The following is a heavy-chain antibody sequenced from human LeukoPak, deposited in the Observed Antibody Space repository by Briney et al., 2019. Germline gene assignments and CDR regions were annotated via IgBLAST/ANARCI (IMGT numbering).Heavy chain of an antibody. Sequence: PGGSLRLSCAASGFTFSSYGMHWVRQAPGKGLEWVAFIRYDGSNKYYADSVKGRFTISRDNSKNTLYLQMNSLRAEDTAVYYCAKVLTYYYDSSGYFDAFDIWGQGTMVTVSS. CDR1: GFTFSSYG. J-gene: IGHJ3*02. D-gene: IGHD3-22*01. V-gene: IGHV3-30*02. CDR2: IRYDGSNK. CDR3: AKVLTYYYDSSGYFDAFDI.